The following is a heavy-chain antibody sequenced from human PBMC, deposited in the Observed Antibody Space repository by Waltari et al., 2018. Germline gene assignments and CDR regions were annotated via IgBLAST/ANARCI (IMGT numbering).Heavy chain of an antibody. D-gene: IGHD6-13*01. CDR3: ARGQQLVDFDY. Sequence: EVQLVESGGGLVKPGGSLTLSCAASGFTFRSYSMTWVRQAPGKGLEWVSSISSSSSYIYYADSVKGRFTISRDNAKNSLYLQMNSLRAEDTAVYYCARGQQLVDFDYWGQGTLVTVSS. V-gene: IGHV3-21*01. CDR2: ISSSSSYI. CDR1: GFTFRSYS. J-gene: IGHJ4*02.